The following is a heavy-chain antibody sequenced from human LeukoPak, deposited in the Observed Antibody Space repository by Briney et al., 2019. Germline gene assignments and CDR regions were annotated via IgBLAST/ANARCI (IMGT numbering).Heavy chain of an antibody. CDR3: ARDYWGGAAAGTGGYYYYYMDV. V-gene: IGHV4-4*07. D-gene: IGHD6-13*01. Sequence: SETLSLTCTVSGGSISSYYWSWIRQPAGKGLEWIGRIYTSGSTNYNPSLKSRVTMSVDTSKNQFSLKLSSVTAADTAVYYCARDYWGGAAAGTGGYYYYYMDVWGKGTTVTISS. CDR1: GGSISSYY. J-gene: IGHJ6*03. CDR2: IYTSGST.